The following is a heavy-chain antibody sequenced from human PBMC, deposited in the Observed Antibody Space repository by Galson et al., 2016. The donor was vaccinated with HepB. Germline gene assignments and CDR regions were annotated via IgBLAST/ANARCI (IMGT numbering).Heavy chain of an antibody. CDR3: ARHELHSNSWYMDS. J-gene: IGHJ4*02. CDR1: GYKFTSYW. D-gene: IGHD6-13*01. V-gene: IGHV5-51*01. CDR2: IYPGDSVT. Sequence: QSGAEVKKPGESLKISCQGSGYKFTSYWIGWVRQVPGKGLEWMGTIYPGDSVTRYSPSFQGQVTISVDKSISTAYLPWSSLKASDSAMYYCARHELHSNSWYMDSWGQGTLVTVSS.